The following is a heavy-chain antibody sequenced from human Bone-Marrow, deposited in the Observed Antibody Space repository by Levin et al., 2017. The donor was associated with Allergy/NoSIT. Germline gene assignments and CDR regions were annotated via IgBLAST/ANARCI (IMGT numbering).Heavy chain of an antibody. CDR3: TTDRDGYNGIDP. Sequence: GGSLRLSCAASGFTFSNSWMSWVRQAPGKGLEWVGRIKSKTDGGTTDYAAPVKGRFTISRDDSKNTLYLQMNSLKTEDTAVYYCTTDRDGYNGIDPWGQGTLVTVSS. CDR1: GFTFSNSW. CDR2: IKSKTDGGTT. J-gene: IGHJ5*02. D-gene: IGHD5-24*01. V-gene: IGHV3-15*01.